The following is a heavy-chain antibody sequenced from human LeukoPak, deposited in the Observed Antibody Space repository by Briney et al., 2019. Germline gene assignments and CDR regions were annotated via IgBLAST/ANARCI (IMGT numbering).Heavy chain of an antibody. D-gene: IGHD6-6*01. Sequence: ASVKVSFKASGYTFTGYYMHWVRRAPGQGLEWMGWINPNSGGTNYAQKFQGRVTMTRDTSISTAYMELSRLRSDDTAVYYCARVRFEQLPPDYWGQGTLVTVSS. CDR1: GYTFTGYY. CDR3: ARVRFEQLPPDY. V-gene: IGHV1-2*02. CDR2: INPNSGGT. J-gene: IGHJ4*02.